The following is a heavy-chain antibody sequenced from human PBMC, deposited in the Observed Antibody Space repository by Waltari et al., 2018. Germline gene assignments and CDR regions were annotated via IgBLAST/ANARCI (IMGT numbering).Heavy chain of an antibody. V-gene: IGHV4-31*03. CDR1: GGSISSGGYY. CDR3: ARANQLLPSYYYYYYMDV. D-gene: IGHD2-2*01. Sequence: QVQLQESGPGLVKPSQTLSLTCTVSGGSISSGGYYWSWIRQHPGKGLEWIGYIYYMGSTLYHPSLKSRVTISVDPSKNPFSLKLSSVTAADTAVYYWARANQLLPSYYYYYYMDVWGKGTTVTISS. J-gene: IGHJ6*03. CDR2: IYYMGST.